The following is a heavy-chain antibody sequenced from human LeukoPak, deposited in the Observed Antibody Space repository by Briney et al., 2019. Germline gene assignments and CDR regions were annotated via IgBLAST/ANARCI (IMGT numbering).Heavy chain of an antibody. Sequence: PGGSLRLSCAASGFTFSSYWMSWVRQAPGKGLEWVANIKQDGSEKYYVDSVKGRFTISRDNAKNSLYLQMNSLRAEDTAVYYCARDYYGSGSYYNLHLAWGQGTLVTVSS. V-gene: IGHV3-7*01. D-gene: IGHD3-10*01. CDR1: GFTFSSYW. J-gene: IGHJ5*02. CDR3: ARDYYGSGSYYNLHLA. CDR2: IKQDGSEK.